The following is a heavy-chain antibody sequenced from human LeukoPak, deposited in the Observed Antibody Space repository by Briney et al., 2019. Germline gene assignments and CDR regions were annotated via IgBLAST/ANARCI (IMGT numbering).Heavy chain of an antibody. Sequence: SETLSLTCTVSGYSISSGYYWGWIRQPPGKGLEWIGSIYHSGSTYYNPSLKSRVTISVDTSKIQFSLKLSSVTAADTAVYYCARDGDSSGYLPGYYYYYYMDVWGKGTTVTVSS. CDR3: ARDGDSSGYLPGYYYYYYMDV. D-gene: IGHD3-22*01. CDR2: IYHSGST. V-gene: IGHV4-38-2*02. CDR1: GYSISSGYY. J-gene: IGHJ6*03.